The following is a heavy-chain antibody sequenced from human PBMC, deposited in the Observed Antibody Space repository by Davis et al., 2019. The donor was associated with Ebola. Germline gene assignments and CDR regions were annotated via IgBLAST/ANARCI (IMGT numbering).Heavy chain of an antibody. CDR1: GFTFSSYG. J-gene: IGHJ6*02. CDR3: AKGTGFYYYYGMDV. V-gene: IGHV3-30*18. Sequence: PGSPLKISCAASGFTFSSYGMHWVRQAPGKGLEWVAVISYDGSNKYYADSVKGRFTISRDNSKNTLYLQMNSLRAEDTAVYYCAKGTGFYYYYGMDVWGQGTTVTVSS. CDR2: ISYDGSNK.